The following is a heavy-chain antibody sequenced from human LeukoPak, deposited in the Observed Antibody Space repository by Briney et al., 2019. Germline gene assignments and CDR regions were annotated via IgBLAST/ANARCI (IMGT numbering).Heavy chain of an antibody. J-gene: IGHJ5*02. V-gene: IGHV3-11*04. Sequence: PGGSLRLSCAASGFTFSDYYMSWLRQAPGKGLEWVSYISSSGSTIYYADSVKGRFTISRDNAKNSLYQQMNSLRAEDTAVYYCARPYCSSTSCYRFDPWGQGTLVTVSS. CDR1: GFTFSDYY. CDR3: ARPYCSSTSCYRFDP. CDR2: ISSSGSTI. D-gene: IGHD2-2*01.